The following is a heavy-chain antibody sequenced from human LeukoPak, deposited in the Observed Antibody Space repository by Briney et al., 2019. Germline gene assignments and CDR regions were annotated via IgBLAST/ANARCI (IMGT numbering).Heavy chain of an antibody. CDR1: GYTFTSYG. CDR2: ISAYNGNT. Sequence: ASVKVSCKASGYTFTSYGISWVRQAPGQGLEWMGWISAYNGNTNYAQKLQGRVTMTRDTSISTVYMELSSLRSDDTALYYCARDPPRIVVVVAATNYYGMDVWGQGTTVTVSS. J-gene: IGHJ6*02. CDR3: ARDPPRIVVVVAATNYYGMDV. V-gene: IGHV1-18*01. D-gene: IGHD2-15*01.